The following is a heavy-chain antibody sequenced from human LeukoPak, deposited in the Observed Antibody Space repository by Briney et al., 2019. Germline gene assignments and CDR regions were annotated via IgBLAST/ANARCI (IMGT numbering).Heavy chain of an antibody. Sequence: TLSLTCTVSGGSISSGSYYWSWIRQPAGKGLEWIGRIYTSGSTNYNPSLKSRVTISVDTSKNQFSLKLSSVTAADTAVYYCASVAAAGYDAFDIWGQGTMVTVSS. V-gene: IGHV4-61*02. CDR2: IYTSGST. CDR3: ASVAAAGYDAFDI. CDR1: GGSISSGSYY. D-gene: IGHD6-13*01. J-gene: IGHJ3*02.